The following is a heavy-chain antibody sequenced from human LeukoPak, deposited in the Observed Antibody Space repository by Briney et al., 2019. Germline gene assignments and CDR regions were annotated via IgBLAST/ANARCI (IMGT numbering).Heavy chain of an antibody. J-gene: IGHJ4*02. V-gene: IGHV1-2*02. D-gene: IGHD3-22*01. CDR1: GYTFTGYY. CDR2: ISPNSGGT. CDR3: ARGSVEYYYDSSGYYGHDY. Sequence: ASVKVSCKASGYTFTGYYMHWVRQAPGQGLEWMGWISPNSGGTNYAQKFQGRVTMTRDTSISTAYMELSRLRSDDTAVYYCARGSVEYYYDSSGYYGHDYWGQGTLVTVSS.